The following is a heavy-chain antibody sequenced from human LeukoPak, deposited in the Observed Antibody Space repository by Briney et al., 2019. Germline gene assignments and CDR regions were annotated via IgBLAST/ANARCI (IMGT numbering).Heavy chain of an antibody. D-gene: IGHD5-24*01. Sequence: GGSLRLSCGGSGFIFSNAWMSWVRQAPGKGLEWVSGITISGKTAYYADSVKGRFTISRDDAKNTLYLQMNSLRVEDTAVYYCANYWVSWGQGTLVTVSS. CDR2: ITISGKTA. CDR1: GFIFSNAW. CDR3: ANYWVS. J-gene: IGHJ5*02. V-gene: IGHV3-48*01.